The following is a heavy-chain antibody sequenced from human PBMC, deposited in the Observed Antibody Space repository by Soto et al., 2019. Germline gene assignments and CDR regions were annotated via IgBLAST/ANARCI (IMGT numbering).Heavy chain of an antibody. J-gene: IGHJ4*02. D-gene: IGHD3-16*02. CDR3: ARSAPHMITFGGVIAPFDY. CDR2: IYYSGST. Sequence: PSETLSLTCTVSGGSISSGGYYWSWIRQHPGKGLEWIGYIYYSGSTYYNPSLKSRVTISVDTSKNQFSLKLSSVTAADTAVYYCARSAPHMITFGGVIAPFDYRGQGTLVTVSS. V-gene: IGHV4-31*03. CDR1: GGSISSGGYY.